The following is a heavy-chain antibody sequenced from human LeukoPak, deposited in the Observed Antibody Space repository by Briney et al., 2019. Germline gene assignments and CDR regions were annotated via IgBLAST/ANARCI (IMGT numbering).Heavy chain of an antibody. D-gene: IGHD3-9*01. CDR2: ISGSGGST. CDR1: GFTFSSYA. J-gene: IGHJ4*02. Sequence: GGSLRLSCAASGFTFSSYAMSWVRQAPGKGLEWVSAISGSGGSTYYADSVKGRFTISRDNAKNSLYLQMNSLRAEDTAVYYCARDLGILAPEYYFDYWGQGTLVTVSS. V-gene: IGHV3-23*01. CDR3: ARDLGILAPEYYFDY.